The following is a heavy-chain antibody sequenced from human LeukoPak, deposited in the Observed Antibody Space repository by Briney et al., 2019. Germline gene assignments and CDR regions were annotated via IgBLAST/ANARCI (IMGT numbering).Heavy chain of an antibody. CDR3: ARGRWLQSPFDY. CDR1: AFTFSSCA. Sequence: GGSLRLSCAASAFTFSSCAMHWVRQAPGKGLEWVAVISYDGSNKYYADSVKGRFTISRDNSKNTLYLQMNSLRAEDTSVYYCARGRWLQSPFDYWGQGTLVTVSS. V-gene: IGHV3-30*04. CDR2: ISYDGSNK. D-gene: IGHD5-24*01. J-gene: IGHJ4*02.